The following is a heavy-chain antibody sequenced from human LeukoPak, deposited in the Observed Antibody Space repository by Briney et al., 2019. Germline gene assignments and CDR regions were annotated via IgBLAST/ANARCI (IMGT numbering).Heavy chain of an antibody. D-gene: IGHD6-6*01. CDR2: INHSGST. J-gene: IGHJ5*02. V-gene: IGHV4-34*01. CDR3: ARQRSSIAARPLNWFDP. CDR1: GGSFSGYY. Sequence: SETLSLTCAVYGGSFSGYYWSWIRQPPGKGLEWIGEINHSGSTNFNPSLKSRVTISVDTSKNQFSLKLSSVTAADTAVYYCARQRSSIAARPLNWFDPWGQGTLVTVSS.